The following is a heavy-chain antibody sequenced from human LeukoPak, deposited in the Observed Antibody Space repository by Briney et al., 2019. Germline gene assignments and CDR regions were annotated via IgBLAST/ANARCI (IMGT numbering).Heavy chain of an antibody. CDR1: GFTLSSFGLN. D-gene: IGHD1-14*01. V-gene: IGHV4-59*04. Sequence: GSLRLSCEASGFTLSSFGLNWVRQPPGKGLEWIGSISYSGRTYYNPSLESRVTISVDASKNQFSLELNSVTAADTAVYYCARDQQYHRPAGWFDPWGQGTLVTVSS. J-gene: IGHJ5*02. CDR2: ISYSGRT. CDR3: ARDQQYHRPAGWFDP.